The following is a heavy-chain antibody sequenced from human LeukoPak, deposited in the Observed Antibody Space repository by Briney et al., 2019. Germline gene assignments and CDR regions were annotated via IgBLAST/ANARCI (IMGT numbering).Heavy chain of an antibody. CDR2: IIPIFGTA. D-gene: IGHD6-13*01. Sequence: GASVKVSCKASGGTFSSYAISWVRQAPGQGLEWMGGIIPIFGTANYAQKFQGRVTIIADESTNTAYMELSSLRSGDTAVYYCARERGGSESGIAAAGPHYDYWGQGTLVTVSS. V-gene: IGHV1-69*13. J-gene: IGHJ4*02. CDR3: ARERGGSESGIAAAGPHYDY. CDR1: GGTFSSYA.